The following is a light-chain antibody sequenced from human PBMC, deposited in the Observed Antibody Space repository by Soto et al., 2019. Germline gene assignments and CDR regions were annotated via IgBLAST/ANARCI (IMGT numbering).Light chain of an antibody. J-gene: IGKJ4*01. Sequence: EFVFTQSPGTLSLSPGERATLSCRASQTVRNNYLAWYQQKPGEAPRLLIYDASSRDTGIPDRFSGGRSGTDFTLTISSLEPEDFAVYYCQQFSSYPLTFGGGTKVDIK. V-gene: IGKV3-20*01. CDR3: QQFSSYPLT. CDR1: QTVRNNY. CDR2: DAS.